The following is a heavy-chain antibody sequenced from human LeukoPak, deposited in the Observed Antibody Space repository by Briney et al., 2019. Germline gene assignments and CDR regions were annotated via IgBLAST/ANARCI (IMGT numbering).Heavy chain of an antibody. J-gene: IGHJ3*02. CDR1: GFTFSSYA. Sequence: GGSLRLSCAASGFTFSSYAMHWVRQAPGKGLEWVAVISYDGSNKYYADSVKGRFTISRDNSKNTLYLQMNSLRAEDTAVYYCARELGDQSDAFDIWGQGTMVTVSP. CDR2: ISYDGSNK. D-gene: IGHD3-10*01. V-gene: IGHV3-30*01. CDR3: ARELGDQSDAFDI.